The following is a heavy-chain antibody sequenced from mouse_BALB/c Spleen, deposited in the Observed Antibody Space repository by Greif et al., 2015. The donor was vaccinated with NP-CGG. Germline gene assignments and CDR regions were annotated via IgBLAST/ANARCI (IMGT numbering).Heavy chain of an antibody. CDR2: INPGSGGT. Sequence: VHLVESGAELVRPGTSVKVSCKASGYAFTNYLIEWVKQRPGQGLEWIGVINPGSGGTNYNEKFKGKATLTADKSSSTAYMQLSSLTSDDSAVYFCARDYYGSSWRAMDYWGQGTSVTVSS. D-gene: IGHD1-1*01. V-gene: IGHV1-54*01. CDR1: GYAFTNYL. CDR3: ARDYYGSSWRAMDY. J-gene: IGHJ4*01.